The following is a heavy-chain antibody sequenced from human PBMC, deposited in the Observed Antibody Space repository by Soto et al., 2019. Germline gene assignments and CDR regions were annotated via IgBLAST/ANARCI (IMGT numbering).Heavy chain of an antibody. D-gene: IGHD6-19*01. J-gene: IGHJ5*02. Sequence: QVQLVQSGAEVKKPGASVKVSCKASGYTFTSYGISWVRQAPGQGLEWMGWISAYNGNTNYAQKLQGRVTMTTDTSTSTAYMELRSLTSDDTAVYYCASVNSSGPTKNWFDPWGQGTLVTVSS. V-gene: IGHV1-18*01. CDR1: GYTFTSYG. CDR2: ISAYNGNT. CDR3: ASVNSSGPTKNWFDP.